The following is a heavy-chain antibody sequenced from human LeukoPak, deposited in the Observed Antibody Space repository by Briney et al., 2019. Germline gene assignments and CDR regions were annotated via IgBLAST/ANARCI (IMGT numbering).Heavy chain of an antibody. CDR3: ATDSAGRVTMVRGPLDY. D-gene: IGHD3-10*01. CDR2: ISYDGSNK. V-gene: IGHV3-30*03. Sequence: GGSLRLSCAASGFTFSSYVMHWVRQAPGKGLEWVALISYDGSNKYYADSLKGRFTISRDNSKNTLYLQMNSLRPEDTAVYYCATDSAGRVTMVRGPLDYWGQGTLVTVSS. CDR1: GFTFSSYV. J-gene: IGHJ4*02.